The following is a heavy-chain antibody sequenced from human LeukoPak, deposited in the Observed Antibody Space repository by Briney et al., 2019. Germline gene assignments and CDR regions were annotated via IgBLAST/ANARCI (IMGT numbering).Heavy chain of an antibody. D-gene: IGHD2-2*01. V-gene: IGHV1-18*01. J-gene: IGHJ4*02. Sequence: GASVKVSCKAPGYTFTSYGISWVRQAPGQGLEWMGWISAYNGNTNYAQKLQGRVTMTTDTSTSTAYMELRSLRSDDTAVYYCARGVAGYCSSTSCPYYFDYWGQGTLVTVSS. CDR3: ARGVAGYCSSTSCPYYFDY. CDR1: GYTFTSYG. CDR2: ISAYNGNT.